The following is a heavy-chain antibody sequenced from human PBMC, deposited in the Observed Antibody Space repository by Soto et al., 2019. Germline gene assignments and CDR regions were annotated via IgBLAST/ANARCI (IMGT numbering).Heavy chain of an antibody. J-gene: IGHJ4*02. V-gene: IGHV1-69*01. CDR3: ARAGGTTVTGLWHFDS. CDR2: INVILDTA. D-gene: IGHD4-17*01. CDR1: GGTFSSYS. Sequence: QVQLVQSGAEVKKPGSSVKVSCKASGGTFSSYSVNWVRQAPGQGLEWMGGINVILDTANYAQKFRGRVTITADESTNTVYMELSSLRSEDTAVYYCARAGGTTVTGLWHFDSWGQGTLVTVSS.